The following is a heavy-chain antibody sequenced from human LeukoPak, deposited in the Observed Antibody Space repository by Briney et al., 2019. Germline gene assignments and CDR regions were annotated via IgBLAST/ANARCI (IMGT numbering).Heavy chain of an antibody. CDR2: IYSGGST. D-gene: IGHD4-17*01. CDR1: GFTFRSYS. V-gene: IGHV3-53*01. CDR3: AREAVTRNYFDY. J-gene: IGHJ4*02. Sequence: PGGSLRLSCAASGFTFRSYSMHWVRQTPGKGLEWVSVIYSGGSTYYADSVKGRFTISRDNSKNTLYLQMNSLRAEDTAVYYCAREAVTRNYFDYWGQGTLVTVSS.